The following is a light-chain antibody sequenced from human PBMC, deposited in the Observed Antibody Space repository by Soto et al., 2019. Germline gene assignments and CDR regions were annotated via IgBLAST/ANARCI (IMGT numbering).Light chain of an antibody. CDR2: GAS. CDR3: LQLDSYPYT. V-gene: IGKV1-9*01. Sequence: DIQLTQSPSFLSASVGDSVTITCRASQGVSSYLAWFQQKPGKAPKILIYGASTLQSGVPSRFSGNGYGAEFTLTISSLRPEDFATYHCLQLDSYPYTFGQGTKLEIK. J-gene: IGKJ2*01. CDR1: QGVSSY.